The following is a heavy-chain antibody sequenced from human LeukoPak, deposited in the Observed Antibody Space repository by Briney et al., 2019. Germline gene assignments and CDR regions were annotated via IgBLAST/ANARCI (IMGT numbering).Heavy chain of an antibody. V-gene: IGHV5-51*01. CDR1: GYNFPIYW. Sequence: GESLQISFQGSGYNFPIYWIGWGRPMPGQGVEGMGIIYPDDSNTIYGPSFQGQVTISADKSINTAYLEWSSLKASDTAIYYCARQGAAGKYYYYYMDVWGKGTTVTVSS. CDR2: IYPDDSNT. J-gene: IGHJ6*03. CDR3: ARQGAAGKYYYYYMDV. D-gene: IGHD6-13*01.